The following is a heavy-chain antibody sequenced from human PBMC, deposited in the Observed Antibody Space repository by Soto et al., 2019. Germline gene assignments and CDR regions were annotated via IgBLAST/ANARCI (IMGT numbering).Heavy chain of an antibody. D-gene: IGHD3-16*01. CDR1: GNKFYRHT. V-gene: IGHV1-3*04. J-gene: IGHJ4*02. Sequence: ASVKVSCKDSGNKFYRHTLHWERQAPGQSLEGMGWINNLNGKTEYSETFQATFSMSRDTSSNAAYMNLRSFHSDDTPVYYSATAGYVYSSHSFLPCFDSYRQLPLFTICS. CDR3: ATAGYVYSSHSFLPCFDS. CDR2: INNLNGKT.